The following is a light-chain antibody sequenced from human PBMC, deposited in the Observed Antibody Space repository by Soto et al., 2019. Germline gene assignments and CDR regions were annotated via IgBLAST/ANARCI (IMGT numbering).Light chain of an antibody. CDR3: QKYNSYPLN. CDR2: KAS. J-gene: IGKJ4*01. CDR1: QSISRY. V-gene: IGKV1-5*03. Sequence: DIQMTPSPSTLSASIVYIVTITCLASQSISRYLNWYQQKPGKAPNLLIYKASSLESGVPSRFSGSGSGTEFTLTISSLQPDDFATYYCQKYNSYPLNCGGGTKGAIK.